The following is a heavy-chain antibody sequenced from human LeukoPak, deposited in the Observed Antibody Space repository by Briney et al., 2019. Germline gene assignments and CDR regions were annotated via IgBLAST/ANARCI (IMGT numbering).Heavy chain of an antibody. Sequence: SETLSLTCTVSGGSISSSSYYWGWIRQPPGKGLEWIGSIYYSGSTYYNPSLKSRVTISVDTSKNQFSLKLSSVTAADTAVYYCARTHNYSFDYWGQGTLVTVSS. J-gene: IGHJ4*02. CDR1: GGSISSSSYY. CDR3: ARTHNYSFDY. CDR2: IYYSGST. V-gene: IGHV4-39*07. D-gene: IGHD1-1*01.